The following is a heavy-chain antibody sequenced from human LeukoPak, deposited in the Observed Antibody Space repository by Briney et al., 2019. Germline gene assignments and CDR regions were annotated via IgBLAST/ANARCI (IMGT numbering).Heavy chain of an antibody. D-gene: IGHD3-9*01. CDR2: ISAYNANT. CDR1: GYTFPNYG. V-gene: IGHV1-18*04. CDR3: ARTDYDILTGARMDV. Sequence: ASVTVSCKASGYTFPNYGITWVRQAPGQGRDWMGWISAYNANTNYPQKFQGRVTMTTDTSTSTVYMELRSLRSHDTAIYYCARTDYDILTGARMDVWGKGTTVTVSS. J-gene: IGHJ6*04.